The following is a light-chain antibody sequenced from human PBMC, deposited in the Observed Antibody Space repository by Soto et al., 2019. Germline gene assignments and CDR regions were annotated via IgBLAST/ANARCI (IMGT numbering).Light chain of an antibody. Sequence: DIVMTQSPDSLALSLGERATINCKSSQTVLDSSNNKNYLAWYQQKPGQPPKLLIYWASTRESGVPDRFSGSGSETDFTLTISSLQAEDVALYYCQQFYRNPWTFGQGTKVEIK. CDR1: QTVLDSSNNKNY. J-gene: IGKJ1*01. V-gene: IGKV4-1*01. CDR3: QQFYRNPWT. CDR2: WAS.